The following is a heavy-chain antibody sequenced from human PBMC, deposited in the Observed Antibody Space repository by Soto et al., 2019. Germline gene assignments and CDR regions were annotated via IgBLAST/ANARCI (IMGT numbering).Heavy chain of an antibody. J-gene: IGHJ3*02. CDR2: IWYDGSNK. D-gene: IGHD4-17*01. CDR3: AREATVVSGAFDI. Sequence: SLRLSCAASGFTFSSYGMHWVRQAPGKGLEWVAVIWYDGSNKYYADSVKGRFTISRDNSKNTLYLQMNSLRAEDTAVYYCAREATVVSGAFDIWGQGTMVTVSS. V-gene: IGHV3-33*01. CDR1: GFTFSSYG.